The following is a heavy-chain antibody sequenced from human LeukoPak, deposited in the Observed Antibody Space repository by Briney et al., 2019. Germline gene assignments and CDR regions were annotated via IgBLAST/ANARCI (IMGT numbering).Heavy chain of an antibody. CDR1: GGTFSSYA. V-gene: IGHV1-2*02. Sequence: ASVKVSCKASGGTFSSYAISWVRQAPGQGLEWMGWINPNSGVTKYAQKFQGRVTMTRDTSISTAYMELSRLTSEDTAVYYCASTPSLHYYYYMDVWGKGTTVTVSS. J-gene: IGHJ6*03. D-gene: IGHD2-15*01. CDR2: INPNSGVT. CDR3: ASTPSLHYYYYMDV.